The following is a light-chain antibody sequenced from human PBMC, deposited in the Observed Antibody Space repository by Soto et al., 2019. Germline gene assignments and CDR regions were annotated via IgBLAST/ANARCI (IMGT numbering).Light chain of an antibody. Sequence: QSALTQPRSASGSFAQSVTISCTETSSDVGGYNYVSWYQQHPGKAPKLMIYEVSERPSGVPDRFSGSKSGNTASLTVSGLQADDEADYYCSSYSGTNYHYVFGTGTKVTV. CDR3: SSYSGTNYHYV. CDR2: EVS. CDR1: SSDVGGYNY. J-gene: IGLJ1*01. V-gene: IGLV2-8*01.